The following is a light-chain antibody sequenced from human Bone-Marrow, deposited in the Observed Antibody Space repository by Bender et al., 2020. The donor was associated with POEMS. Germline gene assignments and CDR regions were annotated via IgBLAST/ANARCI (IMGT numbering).Light chain of an antibody. CDR3: CSYAGNRALV. J-gene: IGLJ2*01. Sequence: QSALTQPASVSGSPGQSIAISCSGTSRDVGNYNLVFWYRQHPGEAPKLMIYDVTKRPSGVSDRFSGSKSGNMAFLTISGLQPEDEADYVCCSYAGNRALVFGGGTKLTVL. CDR2: DVT. V-gene: IGLV2-23*02. CDR1: SRDVGNYNL.